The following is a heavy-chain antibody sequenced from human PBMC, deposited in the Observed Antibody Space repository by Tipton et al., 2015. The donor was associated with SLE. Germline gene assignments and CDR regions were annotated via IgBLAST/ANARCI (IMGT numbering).Heavy chain of an antibody. CDR2: IYYSGTT. D-gene: IGHD4-17*01. V-gene: IGHV4-59*12. J-gene: IGHJ4*02. CDR3: AKDYNHDNADYN. CDR1: GGSISHFY. Sequence: TLSLTCSVSGGSISHFYWSWIRQPPGKGLEWIAYIYYSGTTNYNPSLKSRVSISVDTSKNHFSLKLSSVTVADTAVYYCAKDYNHDNADYNWGQGTLVIVSS.